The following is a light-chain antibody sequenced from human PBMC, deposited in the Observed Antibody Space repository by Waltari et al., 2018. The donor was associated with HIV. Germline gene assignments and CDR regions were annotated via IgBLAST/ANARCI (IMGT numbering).Light chain of an antibody. CDR3: ATWDDTLSGYV. V-gene: IGLV1-47*01. J-gene: IGLJ1*01. CDR2: RNE. CDR1: SSNIGNNY. Sequence: QSVLTQPPSASGTPGQRVTISCSGSSSNIGNNYVFWYQKLPGTAPKLLFYRNEQRPSGVPDRCSGSTSGTSASLAISGLRSEDEADYYCATWDDTLSGYVFGTGTKVTVL.